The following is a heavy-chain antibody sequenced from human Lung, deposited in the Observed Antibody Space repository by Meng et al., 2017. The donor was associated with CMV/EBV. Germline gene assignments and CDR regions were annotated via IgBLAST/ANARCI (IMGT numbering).Heavy chain of an antibody. CDR2: ISNTGSVK. CDR1: GFTFSSYT. J-gene: IGHJ3*01. V-gene: IGHV3-48*04. D-gene: IGHD1-26*01. CDR3: ARAVGPTLVDARDL. Sequence: GESLKISCAASGFTFSSYTMNWVRQAPGKGLEWVSYISNTGSVKHYADSLRGRFTISRDNAKNSLYLQMNNLRAEDTAFYYCARAVGPTLVDARDLWGQGKXVNV.